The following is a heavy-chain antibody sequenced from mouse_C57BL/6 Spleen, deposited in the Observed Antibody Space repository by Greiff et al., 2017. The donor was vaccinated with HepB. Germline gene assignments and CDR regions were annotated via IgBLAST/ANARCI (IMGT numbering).Heavy chain of an antibody. V-gene: IGHV1-26*01. D-gene: IGHD1-1*01. Sequence: EVKLQESGPELVKPGASVKISCKASGYTFTDYYMNWVKQSHGKSLEWIGDINPNNGGTSYNQKFKGKATLTVDKSSSTAYMELRSLTYEDSAVYYCARHYGSSYVRYFDYWGQGTTLTVSS. CDR1: GYTFTDYY. CDR2: INPNNGGT. CDR3: ARHYGSSYVRYFDY. J-gene: IGHJ2*01.